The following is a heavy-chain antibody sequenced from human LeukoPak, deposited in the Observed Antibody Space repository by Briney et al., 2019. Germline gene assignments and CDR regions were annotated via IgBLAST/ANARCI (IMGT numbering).Heavy chain of an antibody. CDR3: ARDMCTSPNPHDAFDI. Sequence: GGSLRLSCAASGFTFSSYGMHWVRQAPGKGLEWVAIIWYDGSNKYYADSVKGRFTISRDNSKNTLYLQMNSLRAEDTAVYYCARDMCTSPNPHDAFDIWGQGTMVTVSS. J-gene: IGHJ3*02. CDR1: GFTFSSYG. D-gene: IGHD2-2*01. V-gene: IGHV3-33*01. CDR2: IWYDGSNK.